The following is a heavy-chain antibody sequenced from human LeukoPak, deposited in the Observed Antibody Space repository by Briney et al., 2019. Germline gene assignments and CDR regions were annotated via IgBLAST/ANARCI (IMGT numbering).Heavy chain of an antibody. V-gene: IGHV3-33*01. Sequence: GRSLRLSCAASGFTFSSYGMHWVRQAPGKGLEWVAVIWYDGSNKYYADSVEGRFTISRDNSKNTLYLQMNSLRAEDTAVYYCARDGDTAMVIWGQGTLVTVSS. D-gene: IGHD5-18*01. J-gene: IGHJ4*02. CDR2: IWYDGSNK. CDR1: GFTFSSYG. CDR3: ARDGDTAMVI.